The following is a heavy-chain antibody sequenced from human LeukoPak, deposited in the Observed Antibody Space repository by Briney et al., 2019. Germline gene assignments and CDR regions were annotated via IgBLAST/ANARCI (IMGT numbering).Heavy chain of an antibody. CDR1: GFTFRDFW. CDR2: IRRDGSDK. CDR3: ARDVYLDY. V-gene: IGHV3-7*05. J-gene: IGHJ4*02. Sequence: GGCLRLSCAASGFTFRDFWVAWVRQAPGGGLEWVAHIRRDGSDKNYVDPVKGRFTISRDNAKNSVYLQMNSLRVEDTATYYCARDVYLDYWGQGTLFT.